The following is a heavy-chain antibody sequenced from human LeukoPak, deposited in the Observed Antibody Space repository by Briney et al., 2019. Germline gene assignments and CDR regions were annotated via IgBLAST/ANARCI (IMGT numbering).Heavy chain of an antibody. J-gene: IGHJ4*02. CDR1: GYSFTSYW. CDR2: IYPGDSDT. V-gene: IGHV5-51*01. Sequence: GESLKTSCKGSGYSFTSYWIGWVRQMPGKGLEWMGIIYPGDSDTRYSPSFQGQVTISADKSISTAYLQWSSLKASDTAMYYCARHGDSSGYYYPDDYWGQGTLVTVSS. D-gene: IGHD3-22*01. CDR3: ARHGDSSGYYYPDDY.